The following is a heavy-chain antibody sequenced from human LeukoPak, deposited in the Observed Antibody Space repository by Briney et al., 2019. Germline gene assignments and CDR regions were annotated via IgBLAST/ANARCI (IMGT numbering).Heavy chain of an antibody. CDR1: GFTFNRHW. V-gene: IGHV3-7*01. Sequence: GGSLRLSCAASGFTFNRHWMSWVRQAPGKGLEWVANINQDGSERQYVDSVKGRFTISGDNAKNSMYLQMNSLNVEDTAIYFCARDHVVNGLVFDYWGQGILVTVSS. CDR3: ARDHVVNGLVFDY. D-gene: IGHD2-15*01. CDR2: INQDGSER. J-gene: IGHJ4*02.